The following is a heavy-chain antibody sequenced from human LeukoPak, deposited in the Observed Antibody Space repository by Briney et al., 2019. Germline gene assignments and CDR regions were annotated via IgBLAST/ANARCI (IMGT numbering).Heavy chain of an antibody. V-gene: IGHV3-7*04. D-gene: IGHD3-9*01. J-gene: IGHJ4*02. CDR1: GFTFSSYW. Sequence: PGGSLRLSCAASGFTFSSYWMSWVRQAPGKGLEWVANIKQDGSEKYYVDSVKGRFTISRDNAKNSLYLQMNSLRAEDTAVYYCARGGPYFDWLLYYFDYWGQGTLVTVSS. CDR2: IKQDGSEK. CDR3: ARGGPYFDWLLYYFDY.